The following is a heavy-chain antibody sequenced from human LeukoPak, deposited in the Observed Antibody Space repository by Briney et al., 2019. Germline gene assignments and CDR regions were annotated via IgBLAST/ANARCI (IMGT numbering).Heavy chain of an antibody. J-gene: IGHJ4*02. Sequence: ASVKVSCKTSGYTFTSYALNWVRQAPGQGLEWMGWINTNTGNPTYAQGFTGRYVFSLDTSVNTAYLQISGPKADDTAVYYCGRDPKLGIRGYTYGYIDYWGQGTLVTVSS. V-gene: IGHV7-4-1*02. CDR2: INTNTGNP. D-gene: IGHD5-18*01. CDR1: GYTFTSYA. CDR3: GRDPKLGIRGYTYGYIDY.